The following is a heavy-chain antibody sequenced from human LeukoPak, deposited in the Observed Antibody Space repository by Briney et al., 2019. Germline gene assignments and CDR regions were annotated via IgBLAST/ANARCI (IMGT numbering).Heavy chain of an antibody. D-gene: IGHD4-17*01. Sequence: PGRSLRLSCAASGFTFSDYAMHWVRQAPGKGLEWVSVIYSGGSTYYADSVKGRFTISRDNSKNTLYLQMNSLRAEDTAVYYCARGDYVDYFDYWGQGTLVTVSS. CDR1: GFTFSDYA. V-gene: IGHV3-53*01. CDR2: IYSGGST. J-gene: IGHJ4*02. CDR3: ARGDYVDYFDY.